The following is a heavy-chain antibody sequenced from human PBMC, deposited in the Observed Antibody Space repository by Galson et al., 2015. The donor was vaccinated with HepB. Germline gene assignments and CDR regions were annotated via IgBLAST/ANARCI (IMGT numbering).Heavy chain of an antibody. CDR1: GFTFSGYS. CDR3: ARGALGGGMDV. V-gene: IGHV3-48*01. J-gene: IGHJ6*02. Sequence: SLRLSCAASGFTFSGYSINWVRQAPGKGLEWVSYIDSSSGNIHYADSVKGRFTISRDNAKNSLYLQMNSLRVEDTAVYYCARGALGGGMDVWGQGTTVTVSS. D-gene: IGHD3-16*01. CDR2: IDSSSGNI.